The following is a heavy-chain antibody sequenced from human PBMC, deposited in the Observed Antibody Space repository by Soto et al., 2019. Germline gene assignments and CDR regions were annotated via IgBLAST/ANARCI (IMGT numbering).Heavy chain of an antibody. V-gene: IGHV4-34*01. CDR2: INHSGST. CDR3: ARGRQYYDFWSGYHHVDY. J-gene: IGHJ4*02. D-gene: IGHD3-3*01. CDR1: GGSFSGYY. Sequence: PSETLSLTCAVYGGSFSGYYWSWIRQPPGKGLEWIGEINHSGSTNYNPSLKSRVTISVDTSKNQFSLKLSSVTAADTAVYYCARGRQYYDFWSGYHHVDYWGQGTLVTFSS.